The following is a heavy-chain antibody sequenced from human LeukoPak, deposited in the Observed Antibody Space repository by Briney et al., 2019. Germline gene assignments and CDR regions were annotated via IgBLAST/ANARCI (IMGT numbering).Heavy chain of an antibody. CDR1: GFTFRSYG. J-gene: IGHJ4*02. D-gene: IGHD1-26*01. CDR2: IWYDGSNK. CDR3: FKNRLGGIVGQLDH. Sequence: GGSLRLSCVASGFTFRSYGMHWVRQAPGKGLEWVAVIWYDGSNKHYADSVKGRFAISRDNSKNTLSLQMNSLRAGDSAVYYCFKNRLGGIVGQLDHWGQGTLVTV. V-gene: IGHV3-33*03.